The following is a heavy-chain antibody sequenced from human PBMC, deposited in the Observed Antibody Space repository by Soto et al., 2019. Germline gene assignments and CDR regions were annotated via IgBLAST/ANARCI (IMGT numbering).Heavy chain of an antibody. D-gene: IGHD3-16*01. V-gene: IGHV5-51*01. CDR2: INPADSDI. CDR3: ARHQRDDASRKIDC. Sequence: GESLKISCQGSGYSFTSNWIGWVRQMPGKGLEWMGIINPADSDIKYSPSFQGQVTISADRSIGTAYLQWSSLKASDTAMYYCARHQRDDASRKIDCWGQGTLVTVSS. CDR1: GYSFTSNW. J-gene: IGHJ4*02.